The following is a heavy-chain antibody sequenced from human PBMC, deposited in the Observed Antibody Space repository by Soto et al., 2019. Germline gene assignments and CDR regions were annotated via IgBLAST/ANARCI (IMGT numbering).Heavy chain of an antibody. CDR1: GGSISSGGYY. CDR2: IYYSGST. CDR3: SRGGQLWLRRLDY. Sequence: QVQLQESGPGLVKPPQTLSLTCTVSGGSISSGGYYWSWIRQHPGKGLEWIGYIYYSGSTYYNPSLKSRVTISVDTSKNQSSLKLSSVTAADTAVYYCSRGGQLWLRRLDYWGQGTLVTVSS. J-gene: IGHJ4*02. V-gene: IGHV4-31*03. D-gene: IGHD3-16*01.